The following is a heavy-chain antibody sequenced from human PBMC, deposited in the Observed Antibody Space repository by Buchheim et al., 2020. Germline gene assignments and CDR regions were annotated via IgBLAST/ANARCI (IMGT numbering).Heavy chain of an antibody. J-gene: IGHJ6*02. CDR2: ISYDGSNK. CDR1: GFTFSSYG. Sequence: QVQLVESGGGVVQPGRSLRLSCAASGFTFSSYGMHWVRQAPGKGLEWVAVISYDGSNKYYADSAKGRFTISRDNSKNTLYLQMNSLRAEDTAVYYCAKDLSLVVVPAATYYYGMDVWGQGTT. V-gene: IGHV3-30*18. CDR3: AKDLSLVVVPAATYYYGMDV. D-gene: IGHD2-2*01.